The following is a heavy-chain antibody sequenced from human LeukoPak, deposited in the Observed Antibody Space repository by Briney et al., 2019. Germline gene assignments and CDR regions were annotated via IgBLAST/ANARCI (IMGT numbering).Heavy chain of an antibody. J-gene: IGHJ4*02. CDR2: LNQGGSDK. CDR3: VRESWRSSDFN. Sequence: GGSLRLSCAASGFTFSDFWMSWVRQAPGKGLEWVAKLNQGGSDKTYVDSVKGRFTISRDNAKNSVFLQMNSLRVEDTAVYYCVRESWRSSDFNWGQGTLVSVAS. D-gene: IGHD1-26*01. V-gene: IGHV3-7*01. CDR1: GFTFSDFW.